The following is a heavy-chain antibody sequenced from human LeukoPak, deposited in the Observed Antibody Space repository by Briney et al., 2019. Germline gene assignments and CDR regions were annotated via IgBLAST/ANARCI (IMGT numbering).Heavy chain of an antibody. D-gene: IGHD3-22*01. CDR1: GLTVTNAW. CDR2: IASNTDGGAT. J-gene: IGHJ4*02. Sequence: KSGGSLRLSCSASGLTVTNAWMNWVRQAPGEGLDWVGRIASNTDGGATDYAAPVKGRFTISRDDSKNTLNLQMNSLRAEDTAVYYCAKDYYDSSGPDYWGQGTLVTVSS. V-gene: IGHV3-15*07. CDR3: AKDYYDSSGPDY.